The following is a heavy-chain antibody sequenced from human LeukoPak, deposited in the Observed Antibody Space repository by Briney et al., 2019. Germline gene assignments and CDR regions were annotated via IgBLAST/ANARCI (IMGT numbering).Heavy chain of an antibody. CDR3: ARGHARGYDFPIDY. J-gene: IGHJ4*02. Sequence: GESLRLSCAASGFTFSSYAMHWVRQAPGKGLEWVAVISNDGSNKYYADSVKGRFTISRDNSKNTLYLQMNSLRAEDTAVYYCARGHARGYDFPIDYWGQGTLVTVSS. V-gene: IGHV3-30*04. CDR1: GFTFSSYA. CDR2: ISNDGSNK. D-gene: IGHD5-12*01.